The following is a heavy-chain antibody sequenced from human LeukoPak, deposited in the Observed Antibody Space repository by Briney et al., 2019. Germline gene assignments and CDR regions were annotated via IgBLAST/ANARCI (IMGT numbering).Heavy chain of an antibody. V-gene: IGHV3-30*04. CDR3: AKVLYYDSSGYPLPFDY. CDR2: ISYDGSNK. CDR1: GFTFSNYA. J-gene: IGHJ4*02. Sequence: GGSLRLSCAASGFTFSNYAMYWVRQAPGKGLEWVAVISYDGSNKYYADSVKGRFTISRDNSKNTLYLQMNSLRVEDTAVYYCAKVLYYDSSGYPLPFDYWGQGTLVTVSS. D-gene: IGHD3-22*01.